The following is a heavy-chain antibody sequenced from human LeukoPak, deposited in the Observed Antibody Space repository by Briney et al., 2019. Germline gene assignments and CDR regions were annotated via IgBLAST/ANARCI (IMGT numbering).Heavy chain of an antibody. J-gene: IGHJ6*02. CDR2: IRYDGSNK. D-gene: IGHD3-10*01. V-gene: IGHV3-30*02. Sequence: PGGSLRLSCAASGFTFSSYGMHWVRQAPGKGLEWVAFIRYDGSNKYYADSVKGRFTISRDNSKNTLYLQMNSLRAEDTAVYYCARGYGSGSYYRVRSDYYYYGMDVWGQGTTVTVSS. CDR1: GFTFSSYG. CDR3: ARGYGSGSYYRVRSDYYYYGMDV.